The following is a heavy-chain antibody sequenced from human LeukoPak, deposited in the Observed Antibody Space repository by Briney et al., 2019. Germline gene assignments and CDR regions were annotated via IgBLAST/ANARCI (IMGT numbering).Heavy chain of an antibody. J-gene: IGHJ4*02. Sequence: SQTLSLTCTVSGGSISSGDYYWSWIRQPPGKGLEWIGYIYNSGSTYYNPSLKSRVSTSVDTSKNQFSLKVTSVTAADTAVYYCARGPPYYYDSSGYYRFDYWGQGTLVTVSS. CDR2: IYNSGST. V-gene: IGHV4-30-4*01. CDR1: GGSISSGDYY. D-gene: IGHD3-22*01. CDR3: ARGPPYYYDSSGYYRFDY.